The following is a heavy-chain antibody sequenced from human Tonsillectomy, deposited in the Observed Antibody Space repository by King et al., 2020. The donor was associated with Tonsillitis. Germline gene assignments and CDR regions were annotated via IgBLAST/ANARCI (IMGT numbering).Heavy chain of an antibody. CDR2: NYYSGST. Sequence: LQLQESGPGLVKPSETLSLTCTVSGGSISSSSYYWGWIRQPPGKGLEWIGSNYYSGSTYYNPSRKSRVTISVDTSKNQFSLKLSSVTAADTAVYYCARLRQVYSSGSLDYWGQGTLVTVSS. J-gene: IGHJ4*02. CDR1: GGSISSSSYY. V-gene: IGHV4-39*01. CDR3: ARLRQVYSSGSLDY. D-gene: IGHD6-19*01.